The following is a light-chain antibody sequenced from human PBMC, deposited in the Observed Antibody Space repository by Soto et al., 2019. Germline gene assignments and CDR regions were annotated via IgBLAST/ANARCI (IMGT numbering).Light chain of an antibody. V-gene: IGKV3-20*01. CDR3: QQYCSSLFT. J-gene: IGKJ3*01. CDR1: QSVSSSY. CDR2: GAS. Sequence: EIVLTQSPGTLSLSPGERATLSCRASQSVSSSYLAWYQQKPGQAPRLLIYGASSRATGIPDRFSGSGSGTDYTLNISRLEPEDFAVYYCQQYCSSLFTFGPGTKVDI.